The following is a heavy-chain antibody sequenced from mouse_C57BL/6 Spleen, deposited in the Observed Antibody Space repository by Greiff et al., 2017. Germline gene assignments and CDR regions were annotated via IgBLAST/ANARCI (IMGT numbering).Heavy chain of an antibody. CDR2: IDPSDSYT. J-gene: IGHJ2*01. V-gene: IGHV1-50*01. CDR3: ARRDYEGY. D-gene: IGHD2-4*01. Sequence: VQLQQPGAELVKPGASVKLSCKASGYTFTSYWMQWVKQRPGQGLEWIGEIDPSDSYTNYNQKFKGKATLTVDTSSSTAYMQLSSLTSEDSAVYYCARRDYEGYWGQGTTLTVSS. CDR1: GYTFTSYW.